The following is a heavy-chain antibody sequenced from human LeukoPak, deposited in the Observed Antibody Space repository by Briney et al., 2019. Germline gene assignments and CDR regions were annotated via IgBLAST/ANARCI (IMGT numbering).Heavy chain of an antibody. V-gene: IGHV3-74*01. CDR1: GFRFSNSW. D-gene: IGHD3-10*01. CDR3: ARGADHGGSYYPD. CDR2: MKTDGTRI. J-gene: IGHJ4*02. Sequence: PGGSLRLSCAASGFRFSNSWMYWVRQGPGKGPVWVSRMKTDGTRIEYADSVKGRFTISRDNAENTLFLQMSSLRVEDTAVYYCARGADHGGSYYPDWGQGTRVTVSS.